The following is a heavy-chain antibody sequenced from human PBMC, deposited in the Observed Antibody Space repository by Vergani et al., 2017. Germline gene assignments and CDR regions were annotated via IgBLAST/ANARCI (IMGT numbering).Heavy chain of an antibody. CDR2: IIPILGIA. V-gene: IGHV1-69*08. CDR1: GGTFSSYT. Sequence: QVQLVQSGAEVKKPGSSVKVSCKASGGTFSSYTISWVRQAPGRGLEWMGRIIPILGIANYAQKFQGRVTITADKSTSTAYMELSSLRSEDTAVYYCAREDYYDSSGYLSEWGQGTLVTVSS. CDR3: AREDYYDSSGYLSE. D-gene: IGHD3-22*01. J-gene: IGHJ4*02.